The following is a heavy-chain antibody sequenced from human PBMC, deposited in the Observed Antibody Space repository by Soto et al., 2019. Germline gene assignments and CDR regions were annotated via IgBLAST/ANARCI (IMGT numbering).Heavy chain of an antibody. CDR1: GFTFSSYA. J-gene: IGHJ4*02. Sequence: PGGSLRLSCATSGFTFSSYAMSWVRQAPGKGLEWVSGISASGGHTYDAPSGKGRFTISRDNSGTTLYLQMNSMRDEDTAIYYCAKDRLRSRAALQTFDYRGQAALVTVAS. D-gene: IGHD6-6*01. CDR3: AKDRLRSRAALQTFDY. CDR2: ISASGGHT. V-gene: IGHV3-23*01.